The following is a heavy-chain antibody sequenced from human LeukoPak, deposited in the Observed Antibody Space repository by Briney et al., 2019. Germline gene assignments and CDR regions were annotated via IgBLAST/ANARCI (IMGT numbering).Heavy chain of an antibody. CDR3: ARDQYELRSYYYGMDA. CDR2: IKRDGSEK. V-gene: IGHV3-7*03. Sequence: PGGSLRLSCAASGFTFRDYWMMWVRQAPGKGLEWVANIKRDGSEKYYVDSVRGRFIISRDNAKNSLYLQMDGLRVEDTAVYYCARDQYELRSYYYGMDAWGKGTTVSVSS. CDR1: GFTFRDYW. J-gene: IGHJ6*04. D-gene: IGHD2-2*01.